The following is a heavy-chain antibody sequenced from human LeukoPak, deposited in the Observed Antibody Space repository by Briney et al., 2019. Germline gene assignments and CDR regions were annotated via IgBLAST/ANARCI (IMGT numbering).Heavy chain of an antibody. CDR3: ARDWFESMVGVGYYYYMDV. V-gene: IGHV3-64*01. D-gene: IGHD3-3*01. CDR1: GFTFSSYA. CDR2: ISSNGGST. J-gene: IGHJ6*03. Sequence: GGSLRLSCAASGFTFSSYAMHWVRQAPGKGLEYVSAISSNGGSTYYANSVKGRFTISRDNSKNTLYLQMGSLRAEDTAVYYCARDWFESMVGVGYYYYMDVWGKGTTVTISS.